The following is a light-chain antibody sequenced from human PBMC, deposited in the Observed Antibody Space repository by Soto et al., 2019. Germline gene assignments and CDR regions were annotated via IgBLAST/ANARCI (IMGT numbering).Light chain of an antibody. Sequence: DIQMTQSPSSLSASVGDRVSITCRASQSISSYLNWYQQKPGEAPKVLIYAASSLQSEVPARFSGSGSGTDFTLTISALQPEDFATYYCQQSYSTPWTFGQGTKVEV. CDR2: AAS. V-gene: IGKV1-39*01. CDR1: QSISSY. CDR3: QQSYSTPWT. J-gene: IGKJ1*01.